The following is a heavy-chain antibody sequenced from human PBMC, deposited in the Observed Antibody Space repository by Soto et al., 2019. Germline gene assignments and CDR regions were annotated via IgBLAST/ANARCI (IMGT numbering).Heavy chain of an antibody. V-gene: IGHV1-18*01. J-gene: IGHJ6*02. CDR3: ARDGGDYGDYVDYYYYGMDV. Sequence: ASVKVSCKASGYTFTSYGISWVRQAPGQGLEWMGWISAYNGNTNYAQKLQGRVTMTTDTSTSTAYMELRSLRSDDTAVYYCARDGGDYGDYVDYYYYGMDVWGQGTTVTVSS. CDR1: GYTFTSYG. D-gene: IGHD4-17*01. CDR2: ISAYNGNT.